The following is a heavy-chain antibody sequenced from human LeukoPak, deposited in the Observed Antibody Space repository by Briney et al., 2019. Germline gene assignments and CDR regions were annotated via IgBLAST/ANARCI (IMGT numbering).Heavy chain of an antibody. J-gene: IGHJ4*02. V-gene: IGHV4-61*02. CDR2: IYTSGST. Sequence: SQTLSLTCTVSGGSISSGSYYWSWIRQPAGKGLEWFGRIYTSGSTNYNSSPKRRVTITVDTSKNTLTLTLSYVTAADTAVYYCARDGDVWWVSTFDDGGQGTLVTVSS. CDR1: GGSISSGSYY. D-gene: IGHD1-26*01. CDR3: ARDGDVWWVSTFDD.